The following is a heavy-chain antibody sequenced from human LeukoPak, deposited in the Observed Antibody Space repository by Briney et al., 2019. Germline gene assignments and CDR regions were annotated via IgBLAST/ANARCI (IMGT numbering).Heavy chain of an antibody. CDR2: ISYDGSNK. CDR3: ARVGSTMIVVVDFDY. Sequence: GESLRLSCAASGFTFSSYAMHWVRQAPGKGLEWVAVISYDGSNKYYADSVKGRFTISRDNSKNTLYLQMNSLRAEDTAVYYCARVGSTMIVVVDFDYWGQGTLVTVSS. J-gene: IGHJ4*02. D-gene: IGHD3-22*01. V-gene: IGHV3-30-3*01. CDR1: GFTFSSYA.